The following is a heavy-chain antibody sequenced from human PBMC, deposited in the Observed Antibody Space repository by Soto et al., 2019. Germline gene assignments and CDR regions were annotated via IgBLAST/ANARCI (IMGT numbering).Heavy chain of an antibody. Sequence: QVQQQESGPGLVKPSGTLSLTCAVSSGSISSSNWWSWVRQPPGKGLEWIGEIYHSGSTNYNPSLKSRVTISVDTSKNQFSMKLSSVTAADTAVYYCARERAHYYGSGEVVDWGQGTLVTVSS. J-gene: IGHJ4*02. CDR3: ARERAHYYGSGEVVD. CDR1: SGSISSSNW. CDR2: IYHSGST. D-gene: IGHD3-10*01. V-gene: IGHV4-4*02.